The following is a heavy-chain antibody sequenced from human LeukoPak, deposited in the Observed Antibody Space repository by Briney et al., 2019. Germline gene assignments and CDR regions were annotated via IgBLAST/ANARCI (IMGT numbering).Heavy chain of an antibody. J-gene: IGHJ4*02. CDR2: IYSGGST. CDR1: GFTVSTNY. V-gene: IGHV3-53*01. CDR3: ARVDYYDSNGYYR. D-gene: IGHD3-22*01. Sequence: GGSLRLSCAASGFTVSTNYMSWVRQAPGRGLEWVSVIYSGGSTYYADSVKGRFTISRDNSKNTLYLQMNSLRAEDTAVYYCARVDYYDSNGYYRWGRGTLVTVSS.